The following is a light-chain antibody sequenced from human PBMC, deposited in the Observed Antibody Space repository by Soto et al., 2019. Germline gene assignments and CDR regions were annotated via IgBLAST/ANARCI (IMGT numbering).Light chain of an antibody. CDR1: QSVSSN. CDR2: GAS. CDR3: QQYNNWPT. V-gene: IGKV3-15*01. Sequence: EIVMTQSPATLSVSPGERATLSCRASQSVSSNLAWYQQKPGQAPRLLIYGASTRATGIPARFSGSGSGTHFTLTISSLQSEDFAVYYWQQYNNWPTFGQGTKVEIK. J-gene: IGKJ1*01.